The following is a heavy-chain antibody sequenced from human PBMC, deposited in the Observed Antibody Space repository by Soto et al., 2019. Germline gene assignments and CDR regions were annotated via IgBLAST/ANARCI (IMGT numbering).Heavy chain of an antibody. CDR3: ASRRRIAAAGTTPLFDY. D-gene: IGHD6-13*01. CDR1: GGSISSSSYY. Sequence: SETLSLTCTVSGGSISSSSYYWGWIRQPPGKGLEWIGSIYYSGSTYYNPSLKSRVTISVDTSKNQFSLKLSSVTAADTAVYYFASRRRIAAAGTTPLFDYWGQGTLFTVSS. J-gene: IGHJ4*02. V-gene: IGHV4-39*01. CDR2: IYYSGST.